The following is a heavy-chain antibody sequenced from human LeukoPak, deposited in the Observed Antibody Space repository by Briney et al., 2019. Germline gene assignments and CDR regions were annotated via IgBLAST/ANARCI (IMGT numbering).Heavy chain of an antibody. CDR3: ARDTLDGYNTKDY. Sequence: GGSLRLSCAASGFTFSSYSMNWVRQAPGKGLEWVSSISSSSSYIYYADSVKGRFTISRDNAKNSLYLQMNSLRAEDTAVYYCARDTLDGYNTKDYWGQGTLVAVSS. D-gene: IGHD5-24*01. CDR1: GFTFSSYS. CDR2: ISSSSSYI. J-gene: IGHJ4*02. V-gene: IGHV3-21*01.